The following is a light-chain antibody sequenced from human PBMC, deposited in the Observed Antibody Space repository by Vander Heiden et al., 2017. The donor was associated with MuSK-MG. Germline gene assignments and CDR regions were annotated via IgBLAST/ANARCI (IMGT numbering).Light chain of an antibody. CDR1: QSVSPW. CDR3: QHDNGHSRT. J-gene: IGKJ2*02. V-gene: IGKV1-5*03. Sequence: DIQMTQSPSTLSASVGDRVTITCRASQSVSPWLAWYQQKPGKAPKLLIYKTSYLAGGVPSRFSDSGSGTEFTLTISSLQPDDFATYLCQHDNGHSRTFGQGSKLEIK. CDR2: KTS.